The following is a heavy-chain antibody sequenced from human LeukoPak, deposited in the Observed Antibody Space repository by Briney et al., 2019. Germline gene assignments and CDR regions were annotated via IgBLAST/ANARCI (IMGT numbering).Heavy chain of an antibody. J-gene: IGHJ5*02. CDR1: GFTFSSYA. CDR2: IKQDGSEK. CDR3: AREGYYDIFPGGFDP. Sequence: PGGSLRLSCAASGFTFSSYAMSWVRQAPGKGLEWVANIKQDGSEKYYVDSVKGRFTISRDNAKNSLYLQMNSLRAEDTAVYYCAREGYYDIFPGGFDPWGQGTLVTVSS. V-gene: IGHV3-7*01. D-gene: IGHD3-9*01.